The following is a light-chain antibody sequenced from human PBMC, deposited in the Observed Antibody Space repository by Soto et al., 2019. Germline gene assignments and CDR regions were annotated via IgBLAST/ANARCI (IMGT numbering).Light chain of an antibody. CDR2: DNN. Sequence: QSLLPQPPSVSAAPGQKVTISCNRSSSNIGNNYVSWYQQLPGTAPKLLIYDNNKRPSGIPDRFSGSKSGTSATLGITGLQTGDEADYYCGTWDSSLSAVVFGGGTKVTVL. CDR3: GTWDSSLSAVV. V-gene: IGLV1-51*01. J-gene: IGLJ2*01. CDR1: SSNIGNNY.